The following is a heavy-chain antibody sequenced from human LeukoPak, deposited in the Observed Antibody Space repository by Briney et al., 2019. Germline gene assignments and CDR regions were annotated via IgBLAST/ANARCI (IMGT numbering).Heavy chain of an antibody. J-gene: IGHJ4*02. CDR2: INPSGGST. Sequence: ASVKVSCKASGYTFTSYYMHWVRQAPGQGLEWMGIINPSGGSTSYAQKFQGRVTMTRDTSTSTVYMELSSLRSDDTAVYYCASPHSGYDYFDYWGQGTLVTVSS. D-gene: IGHD5-12*01. V-gene: IGHV1-46*01. CDR1: GYTFTSYY. CDR3: ASPHSGYDYFDY.